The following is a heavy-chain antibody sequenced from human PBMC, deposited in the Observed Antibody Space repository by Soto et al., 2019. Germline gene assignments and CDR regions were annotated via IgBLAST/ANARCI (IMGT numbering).Heavy chain of an antibody. J-gene: IGHJ4*02. D-gene: IGHD1-7*01. CDR1: GFSVSSNY. CDR3: GTGTSRSSGTLWVVN. CDR2: IYSGGNT. Sequence: GGSLRLSCVATGFSVSSNYMSWVRQAPGKGLEWASVIYSGGNTYYADSVEGRFSISRDSSKNTLFLQMNGLRAEDPTMYYCGTGTSRSSGTLWVVNWCPGALVKVSS. V-gene: IGHV3-53*01.